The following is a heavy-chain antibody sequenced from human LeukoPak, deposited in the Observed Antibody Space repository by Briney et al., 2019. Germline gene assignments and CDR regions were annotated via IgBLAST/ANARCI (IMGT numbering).Heavy chain of an antibody. D-gene: IGHD6-19*01. Sequence: GVSLRLSCAASGFTFSSYAMSWVRQGPGKGLKWVSSITDSGESTYHAGSVEGRFTISRDNSKNTLYLQMNSLRAEDTAVYYCAKDLPRSGWSFDSWGQGTLVTVSA. CDR2: ITDSGEST. CDR1: GFTFSSYA. V-gene: IGHV3-23*01. CDR3: AKDLPRSGWSFDS. J-gene: IGHJ4*02.